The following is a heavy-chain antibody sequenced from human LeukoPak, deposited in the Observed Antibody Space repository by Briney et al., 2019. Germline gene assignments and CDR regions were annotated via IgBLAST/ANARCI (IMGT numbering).Heavy chain of an antibody. V-gene: IGHV3-21*01. J-gene: IGHJ5*02. D-gene: IGHD3-3*01. CDR2: ISSLGTHI. Sequence: GGSLRLSCVVSGFTLSTYSMNWVRKPPGKGLEWVSSISSLGTHINYADSVKGRFTVSRDNAKNSLYLQMDSLRAEDTAFYYCARDYDDANWFDPWGQGSLVTVSS. CDR3: ARDYDDANWFDP. CDR1: GFTLSTYS.